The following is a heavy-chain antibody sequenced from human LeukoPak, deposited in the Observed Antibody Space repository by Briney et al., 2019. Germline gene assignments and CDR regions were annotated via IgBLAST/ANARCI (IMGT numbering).Heavy chain of an antibody. D-gene: IGHD3-10*01. V-gene: IGHV3-23*01. Sequence: GGSLRLSCAASGFIFSSYPMSWVRQAPGKGLEWVSAISGTAENTYYADSVKGRFSISRDNSRNTVHLQMNSLRPEDTAVYYCANQRGGFWGQGTLVSVSS. CDR3: ANQRGGF. J-gene: IGHJ4*02. CDR2: ISGTAENT. CDR1: GFIFSSYP.